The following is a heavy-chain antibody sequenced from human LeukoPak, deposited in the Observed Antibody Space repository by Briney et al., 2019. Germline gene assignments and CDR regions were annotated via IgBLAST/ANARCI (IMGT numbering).Heavy chain of an antibody. CDR2: IYHTGSA. CDR1: GGSISSYY. D-gene: IGHD6-13*01. Sequence: PSETLSLTCSVSGGSISSYYWSWIRQPPGKGLEWIGYIYHTGSAHYNPSLKSRVTISVDTSKNQFSLKLSSVTAADTAVYYCARVGSSWYHDAFDIWGQGTMVTVSS. V-gene: IGHV4-59*01. J-gene: IGHJ3*02. CDR3: ARVGSSWYHDAFDI.